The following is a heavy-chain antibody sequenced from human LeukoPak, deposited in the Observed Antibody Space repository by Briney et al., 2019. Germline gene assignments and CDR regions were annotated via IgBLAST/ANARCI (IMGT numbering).Heavy chain of an antibody. Sequence: GGSLRLSCAASGFTFSSYSMNWVRQAPGKGLEWVSSISSSSSYIYYADSVKGRFTISRDNAKNSLYLQMNGLGAEDTATYYCAKINIPDSWSGDPNDGFDVWGQGTRVTVSS. CDR2: ISSSSSYI. J-gene: IGHJ3*01. V-gene: IGHV3-21*04. D-gene: IGHD3-3*01. CDR1: GFTFSSYS. CDR3: AKINIPDSWSGDPNDGFDV.